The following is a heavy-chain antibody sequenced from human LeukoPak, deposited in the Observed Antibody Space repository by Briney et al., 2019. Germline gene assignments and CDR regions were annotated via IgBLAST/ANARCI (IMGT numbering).Heavy chain of an antibody. V-gene: IGHV3-23*01. D-gene: IGHD3-10*01. Sequence: GGSLRLSCAAFGFIFSSYAVSWVRQAPGRGLEWVSSISGSGGSTYYADSVKGRFTISRDSSKNTLSLQMDNLRVDDTAVYFCATGRVQLDYWGQGALVSVSS. CDR3: ATGRVQLDY. J-gene: IGHJ4*02. CDR1: GFIFSSYA. CDR2: ISGSGGST.